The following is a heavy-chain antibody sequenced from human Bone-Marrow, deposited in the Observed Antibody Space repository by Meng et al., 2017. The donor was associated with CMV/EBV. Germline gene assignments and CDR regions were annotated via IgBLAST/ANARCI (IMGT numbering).Heavy chain of an antibody. CDR2: IKSKTDGGTT. D-gene: IGHD5-12*01. J-gene: IGHJ4*02. Sequence: SGFPFSNAWMSWVRQTPGKGLEWVGRIKSKTDGGTTDYAAPVKGRFTTSRDDSKNTLYLQMNSLKTEDTAVYYCTADLAIVATTFDYWGQGTLVTVSS. V-gene: IGHV3-15*01. CDR3: TADLAIVATTFDY. CDR1: GFPFSNAW.